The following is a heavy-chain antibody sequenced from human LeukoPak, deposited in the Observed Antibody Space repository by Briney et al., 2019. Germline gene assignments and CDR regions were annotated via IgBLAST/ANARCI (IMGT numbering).Heavy chain of an antibody. Sequence: PSETPSLTCTVSGGSISSSSYYWGWIRQPPGKGLEWIGSIYYSGSTYYNPSLKSRVTISVDTSKNQFSLKLSSVTAADTAVYYCATHHLDSSGWTYYFDYWGQGTLVTVSS. CDR3: ATHHLDSSGWTYYFDY. D-gene: IGHD6-19*01. J-gene: IGHJ4*02. CDR1: GGSISSSSYY. CDR2: IYYSGST. V-gene: IGHV4-39*05.